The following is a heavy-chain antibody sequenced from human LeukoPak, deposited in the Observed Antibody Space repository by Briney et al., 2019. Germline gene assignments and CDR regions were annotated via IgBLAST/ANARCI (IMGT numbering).Heavy chain of an antibody. Sequence: GGSLRLSCAASGFTFSGYSMNWVRQAPGKGLEWVSYISSSSTIYYADSVKGRFTISGDNAKDSLYLQMNSLRDEDTAVYYCARYYYDSSGYPYYFDYWGQGTLVTVSS. D-gene: IGHD3-22*01. J-gene: IGHJ4*02. CDR2: ISSSSTI. V-gene: IGHV3-48*02. CDR3: ARYYYDSSGYPYYFDY. CDR1: GFTFSGYS.